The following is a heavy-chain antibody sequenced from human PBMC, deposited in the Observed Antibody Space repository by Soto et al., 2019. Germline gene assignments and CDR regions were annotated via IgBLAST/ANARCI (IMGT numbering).Heavy chain of an antibody. CDR3: ARDFGRSRGIAAAGTRLWYMDV. CDR2: IKQDGSEK. Sequence: EVQLVESGGGLVQPGGSLRLSCAACGFTFSSYWMSWVRQAPGKGLEWVANIKQDGSEKYYVDSVKGRFTISRDNAKNSLYLQMNSLRAEDTAVYYCARDFGRSRGIAAAGTRLWYMDVWGKGTTVTVSS. V-gene: IGHV3-7*01. CDR1: GFTFSSYW. J-gene: IGHJ6*03. D-gene: IGHD6-13*01.